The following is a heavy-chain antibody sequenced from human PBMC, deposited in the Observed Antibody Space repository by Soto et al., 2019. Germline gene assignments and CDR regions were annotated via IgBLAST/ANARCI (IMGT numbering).Heavy chain of an antibody. J-gene: IGHJ3*02. CDR1: GFTFSSYW. Sequence: EVQLVESGGGLVQPGGSLRLSCAASGFTFSSYWMSWVRQAPGKGLEWVANIKQDGSEKYYVDSVKGRFTISRDNAKNSLTLQLNGLRVDDTALHYCAWWDLSAFDIWGQGTMVTVSS. V-gene: IGHV3-7*04. D-gene: IGHD1-26*01. CDR3: AWWDLSAFDI. CDR2: IKQDGSEK.